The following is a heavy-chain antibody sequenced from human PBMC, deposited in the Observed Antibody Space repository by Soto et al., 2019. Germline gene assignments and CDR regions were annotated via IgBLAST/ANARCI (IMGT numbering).Heavy chain of an antibody. V-gene: IGHV1-18*01. D-gene: IGHD6-13*01. CDR1: GYTFTSYG. J-gene: IGHJ4*02. CDR3: ARVRGREGQLVFFDY. CDR2: ISAYNGNT. Sequence: QVQLVQSGAEVKKPGASVKVSCKASGYTFTSYGISWVRQAPGQGLEWMGWISAYNGNTNYAQKLQGRVTMSPDTSTRTAYMELRSLRSDDTAVYYCARVRGREGQLVFFDYWGQGTLVTVSS.